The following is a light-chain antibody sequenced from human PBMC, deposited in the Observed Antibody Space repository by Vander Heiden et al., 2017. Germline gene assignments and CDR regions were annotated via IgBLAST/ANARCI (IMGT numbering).Light chain of an antibody. J-gene: IGLJ2*01. CDR2: EDI. CDR3: CSYAGSTTFVV. CDR1: SSDVGSYNL. V-gene: IGLV2-23*01. Sequence: QSALTQPASVSGSPGQSITISCTGTSSDVGSYNLVSWYQHHPGKAPRLIMYEDIRRPSGVSNRFSGSKSGNTASLTISGLQTEDEADYYCCSYAGSTTFVVFGGGTKLTVL.